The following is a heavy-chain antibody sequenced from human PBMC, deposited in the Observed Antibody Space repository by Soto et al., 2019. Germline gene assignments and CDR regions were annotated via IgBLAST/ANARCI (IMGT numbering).Heavy chain of an antibody. D-gene: IGHD3-22*01. CDR3: ARDQNYYDSSGYLDHFYFYIMDV. Sequence: SVKVSCKPSGGTFSNYAISWIRQAPGQGLEWMGGIIPIFETANYAQKFQGRVTITADKSTSTAYMELSSLRSEDTAVYYCARDQNYYDSSGYLDHFYFYIMDVWGQGTTVTVSS. V-gene: IGHV1-69*06. J-gene: IGHJ6*02. CDR2: IIPIFETA. CDR1: GGTFSNYA.